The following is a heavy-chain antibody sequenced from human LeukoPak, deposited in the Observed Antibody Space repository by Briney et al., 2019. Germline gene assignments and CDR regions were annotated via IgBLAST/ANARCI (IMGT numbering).Heavy chain of an antibody. Sequence: SETLSLTCAVSGASISSSNYYWGWVRQSPGTGLEWIGNIYSSGNTYYNASLKSRVTMYIDTSKNQFSLKLSSVTAADTAVYYCARDQLGNYYDSSGYPYYFDYWGQGTLVTVSS. CDR1: GASISSSNYY. V-gene: IGHV4-39*07. CDR2: IYSSGNT. CDR3: ARDQLGNYYDSSGYPYYFDY. D-gene: IGHD3-22*01. J-gene: IGHJ4*02.